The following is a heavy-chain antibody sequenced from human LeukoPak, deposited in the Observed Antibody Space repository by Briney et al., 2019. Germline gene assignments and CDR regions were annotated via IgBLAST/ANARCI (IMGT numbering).Heavy chain of an antibody. CDR3: ATKQWLAPPPDS. Sequence: GGSLRLSCAASGFTFSKYWMLWVRQAPGKGLESVSRINTDGTVTTYADSVKGRFTVSRDNDDNTMFLQMNSVRDEDTAVYYCATKQWLAPPPDSWGQGTPVTVSS. V-gene: IGHV3-74*01. J-gene: IGHJ4*02. CDR2: INTDGTVT. D-gene: IGHD6-19*01. CDR1: GFTFSKYW.